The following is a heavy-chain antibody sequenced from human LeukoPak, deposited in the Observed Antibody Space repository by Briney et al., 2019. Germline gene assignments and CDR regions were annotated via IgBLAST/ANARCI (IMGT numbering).Heavy chain of an antibody. Sequence: GGSLRLSCVASGFTFSSYAMSWVRQAPGKGLEWVSAMSGSGGSTYYADSVKGRFTVSRDNSKNTLYLQMNSLRAEDTAVYWCAKGYCTITSCPGYYYYYMDVWGKGTTVTVSS. V-gene: IGHV3-23*01. D-gene: IGHD2-2*01. J-gene: IGHJ6*03. CDR1: GFTFSSYA. CDR2: MSGSGGST. CDR3: AKGYCTITSCPGYYYYYMDV.